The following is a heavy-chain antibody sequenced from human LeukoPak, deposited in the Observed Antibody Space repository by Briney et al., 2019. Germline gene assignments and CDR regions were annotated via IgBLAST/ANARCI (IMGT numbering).Heavy chain of an antibody. Sequence: GGSLRLSCAASGFTFSSYAMSWVRQAPGHGLDLVSPISGSGGSTYYADSVKGRFTISRDNSKNTLYLQMNSLRAEDTAVYYCAKTAEYSSSWYYFDYWGQGTLVTVSS. D-gene: IGHD6-13*01. CDR2: ISGSGGST. CDR1: GFTFSSYA. V-gene: IGHV3-23*01. J-gene: IGHJ4*02. CDR3: AKTAEYSSSWYYFDY.